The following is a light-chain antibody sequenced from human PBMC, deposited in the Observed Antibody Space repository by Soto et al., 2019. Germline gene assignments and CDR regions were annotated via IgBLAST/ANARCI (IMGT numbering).Light chain of an antibody. Sequence: EIVLTQSPATLSLSPGERATLSCRASQSVSSYLAWYQQKPGQAPRLLIYDASNRATGIPARFSGSGSGTDFTITISSLEPEDFASYYCQQRSNWPPVTFGGGTKVEIK. CDR1: QSVSSY. J-gene: IGKJ4*01. V-gene: IGKV3-11*01. CDR3: QQRSNWPPVT. CDR2: DAS.